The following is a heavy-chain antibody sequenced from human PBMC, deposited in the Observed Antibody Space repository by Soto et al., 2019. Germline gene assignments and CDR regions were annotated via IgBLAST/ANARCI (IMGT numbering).Heavy chain of an antibody. V-gene: IGHV1-3*01. CDR2: INAGNGNT. Sequence: ASVKVSCKASGYTFTSYAMHWVRQAPGQRLEWMGWINAGNGNTKYSQKFQGRVTITRDTSASTAYMELSSLRSEDTAVYDCARDPGYSYSYNWGQGTLVTVSS. CDR1: GYTFTSYA. D-gene: IGHD5-18*01. CDR3: ARDPGYSYSYN. J-gene: IGHJ4*02.